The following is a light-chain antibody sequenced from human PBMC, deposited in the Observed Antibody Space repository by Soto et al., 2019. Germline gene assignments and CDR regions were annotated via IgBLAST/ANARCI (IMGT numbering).Light chain of an antibody. CDR2: GAS. V-gene: IGKV3-15*01. CDR1: RSVSSSY. J-gene: IGKJ5*01. Sequence: IVWAHAGAYGSWCPGDRATLSCRASRSVSSSYLAWYQQKPGQAPRLLIYGASTRAPGIPPRFSGSGSGTEFTLTISSLQSEDFAVSYCQQYNNWPPNPFGQGTRLELK. CDR3: QQYNNWPPNP.